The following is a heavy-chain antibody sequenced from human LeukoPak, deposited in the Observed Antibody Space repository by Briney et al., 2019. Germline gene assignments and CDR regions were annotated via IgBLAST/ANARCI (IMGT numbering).Heavy chain of an antibody. CDR2: ISWNSGSI. V-gene: IGHV3-9*01. J-gene: IGHJ3*02. CDR1: GFTFDDYA. D-gene: IGHD6-19*01. CDR3: AKDIAGAVADRLGPGDAFDI. Sequence: PGRSLRLSCAASGFTFDDYAMHWVRQAPGKGLEWVSGISWNSGSIGYADSVKGRFTISRDNAKNSLYLQMNSLRAEDTALYYCAKDIAGAVADRLGPGDAFDIWGQGTMVTVSS.